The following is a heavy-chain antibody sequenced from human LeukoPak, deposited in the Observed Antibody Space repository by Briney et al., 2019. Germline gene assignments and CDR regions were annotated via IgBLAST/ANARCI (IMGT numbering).Heavy chain of an antibody. J-gene: IGHJ4*02. Sequence: GGSLRLSCAASGFTFSSYSMNWVRQAPGKGLEWVSSISSSSSYIYYADSVKGRFTISRDNAKNSLYLQMNSLGAEDTAVYYCARGRGSGPGFFDYWGQGTLVTVSS. V-gene: IGHV3-21*01. CDR2: ISSSSSYI. CDR3: ARGRGSGPGFFDY. D-gene: IGHD6-19*01. CDR1: GFTFSSYS.